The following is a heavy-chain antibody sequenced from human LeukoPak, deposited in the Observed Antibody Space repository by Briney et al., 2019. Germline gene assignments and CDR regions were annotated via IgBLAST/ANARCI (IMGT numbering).Heavy chain of an antibody. CDR3: ARDPACFYYFDY. Sequence: GGSLRLSCAASGFTFGSYSMNWVRQAPGKGLEWVSSISSSSSYIYYTDSVKGRFTISRDNAKSSLYLQMNSLRAEDTAIYYCARDPACFYYFDYWGQGTLVTVSS. D-gene: IGHD2-15*01. CDR2: ISSSSSYI. CDR1: GFTFGSYS. J-gene: IGHJ4*02. V-gene: IGHV3-21*01.